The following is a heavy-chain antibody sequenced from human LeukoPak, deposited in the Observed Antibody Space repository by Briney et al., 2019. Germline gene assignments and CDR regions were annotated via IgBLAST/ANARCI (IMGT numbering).Heavy chain of an antibody. V-gene: IGHV3-23*01. Sequence: GGSLRLSCVGSRFTLSSYAMSWVRQAPGKGLEWVSAISGSGTRTYYADSVKGRFTISRDNSKNTLYLQMNSLRAEDTAVYYCAKAPTKEEEWLLLNYFDYWGQGTLVTVSS. CDR1: RFTLSSYA. J-gene: IGHJ4*02. CDR3: AKAPTKEEEWLLLNYFDY. D-gene: IGHD3-22*01. CDR2: ISGSGTRT.